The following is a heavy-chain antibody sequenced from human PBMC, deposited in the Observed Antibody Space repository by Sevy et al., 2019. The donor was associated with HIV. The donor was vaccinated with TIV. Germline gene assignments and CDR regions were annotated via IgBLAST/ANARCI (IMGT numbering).Heavy chain of an antibody. V-gene: IGHV1-2*02. CDR2: LNPNSGGT. CDR1: GYTFTGYY. D-gene: IGHD6-19*01. CDR3: ARSHERIAVADLYYYYGMDV. J-gene: IGHJ6*02. Sequence: ASVKVSCKASGYTFTGYYMHWVRQAPGQGLEWMVWLNPNSGGTNYAQKFQGRVTMTRDTSISTAYMVLSRLRSDDTAVYYCARSHERIAVADLYYYYGMDVWGQGTTVTVSS.